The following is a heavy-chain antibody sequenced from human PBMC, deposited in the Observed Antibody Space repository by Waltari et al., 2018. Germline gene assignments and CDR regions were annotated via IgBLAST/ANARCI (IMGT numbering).Heavy chain of an antibody. CDR1: GFTFSNYD. CDR3: AKDLTGWGAFDI. V-gene: IGHV3-23*01. CDR2: FGRSAAFT. J-gene: IGHJ3*02. D-gene: IGHD1-20*01. Sequence: EVQLLESGGGLVQPGGSLRLSCTASGFTFSNYDMNWVRQAPGRGLAWVSRFGRSAAFTDYADSVKGRFISSRENSKNTLFLQMNSLRAEDTAIYYCAKDLTGWGAFDIWGQGTMVTVSS.